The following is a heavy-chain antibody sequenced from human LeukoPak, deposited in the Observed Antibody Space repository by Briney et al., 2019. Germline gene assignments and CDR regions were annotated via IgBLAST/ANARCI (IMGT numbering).Heavy chain of an antibody. Sequence: GGSLRLSCTASGFTFGDFCLSWVRQAPGKGLEWVSYISSSGSTIYYADSVKGRFTISRDNSKNTLYLQMNSLRAEDTAVYYCAKGRQYCGGDCHDNWFDPWGQGTLVTVSS. CDR3: AKGRQYCGGDCHDNWFDP. D-gene: IGHD2-21*02. CDR2: ISSSGSTI. J-gene: IGHJ5*02. CDR1: GFTFGDFC. V-gene: IGHV3-11*01.